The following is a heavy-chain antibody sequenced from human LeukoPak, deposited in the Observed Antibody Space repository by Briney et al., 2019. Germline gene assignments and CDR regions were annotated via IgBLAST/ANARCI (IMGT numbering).Heavy chain of an antibody. CDR3: ARSPGVARGVLDD. D-gene: IGHD3-10*01. CDR1: GGSISSSSYY. Sequence: SETLSLTCTVSGGSISSSSYYWGWIRQPPGKGLEWIGSIYYSGSTYYNPSLKSRVTISVDTSKNQFSLKLSSVTAADTAVYYCARSPGVARGVLDDWGQGTLVTVSS. V-gene: IGHV4-39*01. J-gene: IGHJ4*02. CDR2: IYYSGST.